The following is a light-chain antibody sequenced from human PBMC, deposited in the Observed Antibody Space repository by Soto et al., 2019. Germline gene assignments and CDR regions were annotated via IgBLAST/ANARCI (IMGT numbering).Light chain of an antibody. J-gene: IGKJ4*01. CDR3: QQLNSYPLT. CDR1: QGISSY. Sequence: DIQLTQSPSFLSASVGDRVTITCRASQGISSYLAWYQQKPGKAPKLLIYAASTLQSGVPSRFRGSGSGTEFTLTIGSLQPEDFATFYCQQLNSYPLTFGGGTKVEIK. CDR2: AAS. V-gene: IGKV1-9*01.